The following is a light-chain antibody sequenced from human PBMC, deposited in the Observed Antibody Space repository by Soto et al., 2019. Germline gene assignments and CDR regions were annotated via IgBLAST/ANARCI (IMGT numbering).Light chain of an antibody. Sequence: DIQMTQSPSSLSASVGDRVTITCQASQDISNRLNWYQQKPGKAPKLLINDASNLEAGVPSRFRGSGSGTDFTFTISSLQPEDIATYYCQQYVNLVTFGGGTKLEIK. CDR1: QDISNR. V-gene: IGKV1-33*01. J-gene: IGKJ4*01. CDR3: QQYVNLVT. CDR2: DAS.